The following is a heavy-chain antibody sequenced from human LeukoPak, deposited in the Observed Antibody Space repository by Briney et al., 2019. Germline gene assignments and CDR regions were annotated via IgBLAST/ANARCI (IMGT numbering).Heavy chain of an antibody. CDR2: ISAYNGNT. J-gene: IGHJ4*02. CDR1: GYTFTSYG. V-gene: IGHV1-18*01. CDR3: ARGGEYSSSSDSYYFDY. D-gene: IGHD6-6*01. Sequence: ASVKVSCRASGYTFTSYGISWVRQAPGQGLEWMGWISAYNGNTNYAQKLQGRVTMTTDTSTSTAYMELRSLRSDDTAVYYCARGGEYSSSSDSYYFDYWGQGTLVTVSS.